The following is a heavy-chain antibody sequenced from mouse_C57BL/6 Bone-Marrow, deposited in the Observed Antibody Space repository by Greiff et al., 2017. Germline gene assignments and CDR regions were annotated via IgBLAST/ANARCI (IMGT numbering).Heavy chain of an antibody. V-gene: IGHV1-64*01. CDR3: ARRRIYYDYDDAMDY. Sequence: QVQLKQPGAELVKPGASVKLSCKASGYTFTSYWMHWVKQRPGQGLEWIGMIHPNSGSTNYNEKFKSKDTLTVDKSSITAYIQLSSLTSEDSAVYYCARRRIYYDYDDAMDYWGQGTSVTVSS. D-gene: IGHD2-4*01. CDR1: GYTFTSYW. CDR2: IHPNSGST. J-gene: IGHJ4*01.